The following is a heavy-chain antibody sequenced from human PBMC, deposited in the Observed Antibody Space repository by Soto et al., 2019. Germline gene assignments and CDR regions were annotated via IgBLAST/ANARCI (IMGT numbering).Heavy chain of an antibody. CDR3: ARDWADIREIDCFDP. CDR1: GYTFNNYG. CDR2: ISGYDGRT. V-gene: IGHV1-18*01. J-gene: IGHJ5*02. D-gene: IGHD3-16*01. Sequence: QLVQSGAEVKKPGASVRVSCKASGYTFNNYGISWVRQAPGQGLEWMGWISGYDGRTHYARRFQGRVTMTTDTSTNTAYMELTSLTSDDTAVYYCARDWADIREIDCFDPWGQGTLVTVSS.